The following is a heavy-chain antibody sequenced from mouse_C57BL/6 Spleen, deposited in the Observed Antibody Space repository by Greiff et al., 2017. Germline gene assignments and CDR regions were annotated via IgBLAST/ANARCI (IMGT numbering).Heavy chain of an antibody. V-gene: IGHV1-62-2*01. Sequence: VQRVESGAELVKPGASVKLSCKASGYTFTEYTIHWVKQRSGQGLEWIGWFYPGSGSIKYNEKFKDKATLTADKSSSTVYMELSRLTSEDSAVYFCARHEDELLRYSAWFAYWGQGTLVTVSA. J-gene: IGHJ3*01. D-gene: IGHD1-1*01. CDR2: FYPGSGSI. CDR1: GYTFTEYT. CDR3: ARHEDELLRYSAWFAY.